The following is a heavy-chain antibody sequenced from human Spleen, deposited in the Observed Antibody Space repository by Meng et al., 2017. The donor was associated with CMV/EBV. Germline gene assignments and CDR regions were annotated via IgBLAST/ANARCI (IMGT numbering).Heavy chain of an antibody. D-gene: IGHD6-19*01. CDR1: GFTFSSYS. J-gene: IGHJ4*02. CDR2: ISGSSSYI. V-gene: IGHV3-21*01. CDR3: ARASGWYFDY. Sequence: GGSLRLSCAASGFTFSSYSMNWVRQAPGKGLEWVSIISGSSSYIYYADSVKGRFTISGDNAKNSLYLQMNSLRAEDTAVYYCARASGWYFDYWGQGTLVTVSS.